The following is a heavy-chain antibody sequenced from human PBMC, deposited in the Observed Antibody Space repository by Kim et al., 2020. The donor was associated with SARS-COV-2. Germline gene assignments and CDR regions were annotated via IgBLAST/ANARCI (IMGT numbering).Heavy chain of an antibody. D-gene: IGHD3-22*01. Sequence: GGSLRLSCAASGFTFSSYEMNWVRQAPGKGLEWVSYISSSGSTIYYADSVKGRFTISRDNAKNSLYLQMNSLRAEDTAVYYCARSSGYQKFDYWGQGTLVTVSS. CDR1: GFTFSSYE. CDR2: ISSSGSTI. J-gene: IGHJ4*02. V-gene: IGHV3-48*03. CDR3: ARSSGYQKFDY.